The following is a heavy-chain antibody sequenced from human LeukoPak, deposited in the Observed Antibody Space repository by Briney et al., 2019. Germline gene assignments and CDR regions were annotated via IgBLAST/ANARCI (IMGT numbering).Heavy chain of an antibody. D-gene: IGHD6-6*01. CDR3: AKARGISAPTGYYYYMDV. CDR2: IPKDGSNK. CDR1: GFTFSSYG. J-gene: IGHJ6*03. Sequence: PGGSLRLSCAASGFTFSSYGMHWVRQAPGKGLEWVAFIPKDGSNKFYADSVKGRFTISRDNSKNTLSQQMNSLRAEDTALYYCAKARGISAPTGYYYYMDVWAEGTTVTVSS. V-gene: IGHV3-30*02.